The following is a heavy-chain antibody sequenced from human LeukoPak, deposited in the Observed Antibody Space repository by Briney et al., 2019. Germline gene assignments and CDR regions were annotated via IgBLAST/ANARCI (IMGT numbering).Heavy chain of an antibody. D-gene: IGHD3-10*01. CDR2: IYPSDSDT. V-gene: IGHV5-51*01. CDR1: GYSFTSYW. J-gene: IGHJ4*02. Sequence: GESLKISFKGSGYSFTSYWIGWVRQMPGKGLEWMGIIYPSDSDTRYSPSLQGQVTISADKSINTAYLQWSSLEASDTAMYYCARSGVPHQIDNWGQGTLVTVSS. CDR3: ARSGVPHQIDN.